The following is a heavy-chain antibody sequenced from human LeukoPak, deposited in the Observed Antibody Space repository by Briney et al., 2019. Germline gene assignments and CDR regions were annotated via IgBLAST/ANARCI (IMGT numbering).Heavy chain of an antibody. J-gene: IGHJ4*02. D-gene: IGHD1-26*01. CDR1: GFTFSSYS. CDR3: ARGMRYSESYVVEY. Sequence: SGGSLRLSCAASGFTFSSYSMNWVRQAPGKGLEWVSHITASGTAMFYADSVKGRFTISRDNAKNSLYLQMNSLRDEDTAVYHCARGMRYSESYVVEYWGQGTLVTVSS. CDR2: ITASGTAM. V-gene: IGHV3-48*02.